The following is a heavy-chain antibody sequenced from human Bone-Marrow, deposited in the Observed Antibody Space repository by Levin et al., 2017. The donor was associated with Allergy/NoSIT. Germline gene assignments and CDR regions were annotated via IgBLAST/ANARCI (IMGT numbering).Heavy chain of an antibody. Sequence: ASVKVSCKASGYTFTSYGISWVRQAPGQGLEWMGWISAYNGNTNYAQKLQGRVTMTTDTSTSTAYMELRSLRSDDTAVYYCARVHERYCSSTSCSLYYYYYGMDVWGQGTTVTVSS. D-gene: IGHD2-2*01. CDR1: GYTFTSYG. V-gene: IGHV1-18*01. CDR3: ARVHERYCSSTSCSLYYYYYGMDV. CDR2: ISAYNGNT. J-gene: IGHJ6*02.